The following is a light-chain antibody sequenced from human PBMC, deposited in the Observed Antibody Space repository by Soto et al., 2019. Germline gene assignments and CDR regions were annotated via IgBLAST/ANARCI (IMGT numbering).Light chain of an antibody. V-gene: IGKV1-12*01. CDR3: QQENSFTIT. CDR2: AAS. CDR1: QGISSW. J-gene: IGKJ5*01. Sequence: DIQMTQSRSYVSPLLGDRVTITCRASQGISSWLAWYQKKPGKDPNILIYAASSLQSGVPSRFSGSGSGTDFNLTISSLQTEDFAIYFCQQENSFTITFGQGTKLDIK.